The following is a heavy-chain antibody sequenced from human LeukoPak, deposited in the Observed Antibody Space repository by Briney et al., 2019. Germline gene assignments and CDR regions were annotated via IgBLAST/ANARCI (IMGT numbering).Heavy chain of an antibody. CDR1: GFTFRSYW. V-gene: IGHV3-74*01. J-gene: IGHJ4*02. CDR2: INSDGSST. CDR3: ARGSKLTTGTMGDLDY. D-gene: IGHD1-1*01. Sequence: PGGSLRLSCAASGFTFRSYWMHWVRQAPGKGLVWVSRINSDGSSTSYADSVKGRFTISRDNAKNTLYLQMNSLRAEDTAVYYCARGSKLTTGTMGDLDYWGQGTLVTVSS.